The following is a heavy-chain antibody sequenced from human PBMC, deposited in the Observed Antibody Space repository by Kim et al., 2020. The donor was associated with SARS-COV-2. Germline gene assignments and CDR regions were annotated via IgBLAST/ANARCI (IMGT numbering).Heavy chain of an antibody. CDR2: IYHSGST. CDR1: GYSISSGYY. CDR3: ARDRYVVLTGASFDY. J-gene: IGHJ4*02. V-gene: IGHV4-38-2*02. Sequence: SETLSLTCTVSGYSISSGYYWGWIRQPPGKGLEWIGSIYHSGSTYYNPSLKSRVTISVDTSKNQFSLKLSSVTAADTXXCYCARDRYVVLTGASFDYWGQGTLVTVSS. D-gene: IGHD3-9*01.